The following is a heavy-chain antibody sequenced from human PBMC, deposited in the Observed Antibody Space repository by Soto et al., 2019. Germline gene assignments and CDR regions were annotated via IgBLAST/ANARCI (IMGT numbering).Heavy chain of an antibody. V-gene: IGHV3-30*18. CDR2: ISYEAKNK. Sequence: QVQLVESGGGVVQPGGSLILSCAASGFTFSNYGMQWVRQAPGKGLEWVAVISYEAKNKYYADSVKGRFTISRDNSMNTLYLQMNSLRAADTAVYYRAKEATPRVGHYFDYWGQGTLGIVS. J-gene: IGHJ4*02. CDR3: AKEATPRVGHYFDY. CDR1: GFTFSNYG.